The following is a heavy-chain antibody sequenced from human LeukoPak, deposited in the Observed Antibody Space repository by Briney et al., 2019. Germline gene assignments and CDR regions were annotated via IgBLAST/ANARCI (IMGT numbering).Heavy chain of an antibody. J-gene: IGHJ5*02. Sequence: SETLSLTCTVSGGSISSGGYYWSWIRQPPGKGLEWIGYIYYSGSTYYNPSLKSRFTISVDTSKNQFSLKLSSVTAADTAVYYCARDSSSWSSGGWFDPWGQGTLVTVSS. V-gene: IGHV4-31*03. D-gene: IGHD6-13*01. CDR3: ARDSSSWSSGGWFDP. CDR1: GGSISSGGYY. CDR2: IYYSGST.